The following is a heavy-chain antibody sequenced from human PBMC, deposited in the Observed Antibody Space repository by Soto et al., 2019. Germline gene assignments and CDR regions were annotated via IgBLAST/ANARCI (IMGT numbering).Heavy chain of an antibody. V-gene: IGHV4-34*01. CDR1: GGSLTGYY. CDR3: AGGREGIVATH. CDR2: VKDGGST. Sequence: QVQLQQWGAGLLKPSETLSLTCTVNGGSLTGYYWSWIRQPPGKGLEWIGEVKDGGSTNYSPSRRGRVAISADVYKNHFALKLNSVTAADTAVYFCAGGREGIVATHWDQGALVTVSS. D-gene: IGHD5-12*01. J-gene: IGHJ4*02.